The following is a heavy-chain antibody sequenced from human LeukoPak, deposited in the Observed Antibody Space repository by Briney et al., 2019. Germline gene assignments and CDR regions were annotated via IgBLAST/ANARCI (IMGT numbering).Heavy chain of an antibody. Sequence: GGSLRLSCAASGFTFSDYYMSWIRQAPGKGLEWVSYISSSGSTIYYADSVKGRFTISRDNAKNSLYLQMNSLRAEDTAVYYCAKGGNYDFWSGYHYAIDYWGQGTLVTVSS. D-gene: IGHD3-3*01. J-gene: IGHJ4*02. V-gene: IGHV3-11*04. CDR3: AKGGNYDFWSGYHYAIDY. CDR2: ISSSGSTI. CDR1: GFTFSDYY.